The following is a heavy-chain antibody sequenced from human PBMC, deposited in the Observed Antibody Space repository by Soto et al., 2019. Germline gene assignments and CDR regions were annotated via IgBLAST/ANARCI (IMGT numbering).Heavy chain of an antibody. CDR2: IYYRGTN. CDR3: ARTTYTTSNYFDY. V-gene: IGHV4-59*01. D-gene: IGHD2-2*02. Sequence: APDTLSLTYTVSGCSITAYCLSWLRHPLGKGLEWIAYIYYRGTNTYNPSLESRVTMSVDTSKNQFSLNLSSVTAADTAVYYCARTTYTTSNYFDYWGHGTLVNVS. CDR1: GCSITAYC. J-gene: IGHJ4*01.